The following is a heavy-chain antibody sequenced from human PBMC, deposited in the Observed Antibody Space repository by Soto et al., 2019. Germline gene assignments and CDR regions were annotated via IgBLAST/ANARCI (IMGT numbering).Heavy chain of an antibody. Sequence: SVKVSCKASGGTFSSYAISWVRQAPGQGLEWMGGIIPIFGTANYAQKFQGRVTITADESTSTAYMELSSLKSEDTAVYYCARETSKVYYYYYMDVWGKGTTVTVSS. CDR3: ARETSKVYYYYYMDV. CDR1: GGTFSSYA. V-gene: IGHV1-69*13. J-gene: IGHJ6*03. CDR2: IIPIFGTA.